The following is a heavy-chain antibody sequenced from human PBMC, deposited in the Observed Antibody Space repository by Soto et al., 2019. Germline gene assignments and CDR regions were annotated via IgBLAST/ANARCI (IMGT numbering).Heavy chain of an antibody. D-gene: IGHD5-18*01. CDR3: ARGGYRYGYQIDY. Sequence: KASETLSLTCTVSGGSISSGDYYWSWIRQPPGKGLEWIGYIYYSGSTYYNPSLKSRVTISVDKSKNQFSLKLSSVTAADTAVYYCARGGYRYGYQIDYWGQGTLVTVSS. J-gene: IGHJ4*02. CDR2: IYYSGST. CDR1: GGSISSGDYY. V-gene: IGHV4-30-4*08.